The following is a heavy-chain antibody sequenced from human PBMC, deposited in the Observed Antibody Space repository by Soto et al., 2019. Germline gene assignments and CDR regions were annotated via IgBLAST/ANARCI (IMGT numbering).Heavy chain of an antibody. Sequence: GASVKVSCKAAGGTFSSYAISWVRQAPGQGLDWMGGIIPIFGTANYAQKFQGRVTITADESTSTAYMELSSLRSEDTAVYYCATMNRDLEWLYDYWGQGTLVTVSS. CDR3: ATMNRDLEWLYDY. D-gene: IGHD3-3*01. CDR2: IIPIFGTA. V-gene: IGHV1-69*13. J-gene: IGHJ4*02. CDR1: GGTFSSYA.